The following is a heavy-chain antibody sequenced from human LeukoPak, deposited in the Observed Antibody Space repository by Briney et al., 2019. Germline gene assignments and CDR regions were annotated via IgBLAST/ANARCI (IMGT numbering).Heavy chain of an antibody. J-gene: IGHJ4*02. V-gene: IGHV4-34*01. D-gene: IGHD2-2*01. Sequence: PSETLSLTCAVYGGSFSGYYWSWIRQPPGTGLEWIGEINHSGSTNYNPSLKSRVTISVDTSKNQFSLKLSSVTAADTAVYYCARGSGSWDIVVVPADPALDYWGQGTLVTVSS. CDR2: INHSGST. CDR1: GGSFSGYY. CDR3: ARGSGSWDIVVVPADPALDY.